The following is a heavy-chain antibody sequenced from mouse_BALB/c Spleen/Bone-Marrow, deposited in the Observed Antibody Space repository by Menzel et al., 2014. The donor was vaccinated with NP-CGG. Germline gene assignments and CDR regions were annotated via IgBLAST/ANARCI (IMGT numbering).Heavy chain of an antibody. J-gene: IGHJ1*01. CDR3: AREDYRYGDWYFDV. Sequence: VQLQQSGAELVKPGASLKLSCKASGYTFTSYWMHWVKQRPGQGLEWIGEINPSNGRANYNEKFKSKATLTVDTSSSTAYIQLSSLSSEDSAVYFCAREDYRYGDWYFDVWGAGTSVTVSS. V-gene: IGHV1S81*02. CDR2: INPSNGRA. D-gene: IGHD2-14*01. CDR1: GYTFTSYW.